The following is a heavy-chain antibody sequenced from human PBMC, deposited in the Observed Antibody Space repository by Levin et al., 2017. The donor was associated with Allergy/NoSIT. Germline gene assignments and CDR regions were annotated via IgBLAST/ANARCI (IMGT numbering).Heavy chain of an antibody. CDR3: AKDRTTTSFYTY. CDR2: ISGSGGST. J-gene: IGHJ4*02. D-gene: IGHD2-2*02. V-gene: IGHV3-23*01. Sequence: GGSLRLSCAASGFTFSSYAMSWVRQAPGKGLEWVSTISGSGGSTFYPDSVKGRFTISRDNSKNTLYLQMNSLRAEDTAVYYCAKDRTTTSFYTYWGQGTLVTVSS. CDR1: GFTFSSYA.